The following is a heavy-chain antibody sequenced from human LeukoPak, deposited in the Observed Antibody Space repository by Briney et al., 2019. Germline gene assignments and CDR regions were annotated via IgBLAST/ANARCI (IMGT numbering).Heavy chain of an antibody. D-gene: IGHD4-17*01. CDR3: AKGRWDYGDYVWDY. CDR2: ISGSGGST. V-gene: IGHV3-23*01. CDR1: GFTFSSYA. Sequence: PGGSLRLSCAASGFTFSSYAMSWVRQAPGKGLEWVSAISGSGGSTYYADSVKGRFTISRDNSKNTLYLQVNSLRAEDTAVYYCAKGRWDYGDYVWDYWGQGTLVTVSS. J-gene: IGHJ4*02.